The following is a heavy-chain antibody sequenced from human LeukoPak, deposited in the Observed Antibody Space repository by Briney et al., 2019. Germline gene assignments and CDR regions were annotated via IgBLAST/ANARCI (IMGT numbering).Heavy chain of an antibody. Sequence: PGGSLRLSCAASGFTFSSYAMSWVRQAPGKGLEWVSAISGSGGSTYYADSVKGRFTISRDNAKNSLYLQMNSLRAEDTAVYYCARELNYYDILTGPPDYWGQGTLVTVSS. CDR1: GFTFSSYA. CDR2: ISGSGGST. CDR3: ARELNYYDILTGPPDY. D-gene: IGHD3-9*01. V-gene: IGHV3-23*01. J-gene: IGHJ4*02.